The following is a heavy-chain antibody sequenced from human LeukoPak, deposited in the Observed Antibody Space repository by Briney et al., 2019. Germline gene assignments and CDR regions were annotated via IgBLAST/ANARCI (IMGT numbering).Heavy chain of an antibody. CDR2: INAGNGNT. D-gene: IGHD5-24*01. J-gene: IGHJ2*01. Sequence: GASVKVSCKASGYTFTSYAMHWVRQAPGQRLEWMGWINAGNGNTKYSQKFQGRVTITRDTSASTAYMELSSLRSEDTAVYYCARDLEMATTLYWYFDLWGRGTLVTVSS. V-gene: IGHV1-3*01. CDR1: GYTFTSYA. CDR3: ARDLEMATTLYWYFDL.